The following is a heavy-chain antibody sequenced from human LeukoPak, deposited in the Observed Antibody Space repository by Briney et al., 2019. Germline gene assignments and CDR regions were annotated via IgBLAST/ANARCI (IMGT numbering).Heavy chain of an antibody. Sequence: GASVKVSCKASGYTFTSYYMHWVRQAPGQGLEWMGIINPSGGSTSYAQKLQGRVTMTTDTSTSTAYMELRSLRSDDTAVYYCARAYCSGGSCSLDYYYYGMDVWGQGTTVTVSS. V-gene: IGHV1-46*01. D-gene: IGHD2-15*01. CDR2: INPSGGST. CDR3: ARAYCSGGSCSLDYYYYGMDV. J-gene: IGHJ6*02. CDR1: GYTFTSYY.